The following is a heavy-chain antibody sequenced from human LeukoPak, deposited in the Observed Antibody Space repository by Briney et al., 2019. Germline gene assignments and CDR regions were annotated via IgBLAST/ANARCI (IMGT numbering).Heavy chain of an antibody. V-gene: IGHV3-30*02. J-gene: IGHJ4*02. CDR2: IWYGGSNK. CDR1: GFTFSSYG. Sequence: GSLRLSCAASGFTFSSYGMHWVRQAPGKGLEWVAVIWYGGSNKYYADSVKGRFTISRDNSKNTLYLQMNSLRAEDTAVYYCAKDRDGGYFDYWGQGTLVTVSS. CDR3: AKDRDGGYFDY. D-gene: IGHD2-21*02.